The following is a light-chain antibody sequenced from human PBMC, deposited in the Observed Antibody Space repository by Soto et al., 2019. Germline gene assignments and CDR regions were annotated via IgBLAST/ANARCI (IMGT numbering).Light chain of an antibody. Sequence: IQMAQSPSSLSASIGDRVTITCRASKSINTFLNWYQHKLGKAPELLIYAASSLQSEVPSRFSGSGSGTDYSHTTNSLTVEDVATYYCQQSSSFHLTFGGGTRVEIK. J-gene: IGKJ4*01. V-gene: IGKV1-39*01. CDR2: AAS. CDR1: KSINTF. CDR3: QQSSSFHLT.